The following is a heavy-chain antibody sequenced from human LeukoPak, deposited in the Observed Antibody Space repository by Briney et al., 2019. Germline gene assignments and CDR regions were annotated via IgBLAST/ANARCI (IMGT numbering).Heavy chain of an antibody. CDR2: THQDGSEE. D-gene: IGHD5-12*01. CDR1: AFSFSNYW. V-gene: IGHV3-7*01. CDR3: VRDGRVSGYDLLDY. J-gene: IGHJ4*02. Sequence: GGYMTLSWAAAAFSFSNYWMTWDRHAPGEGMESAAHTHQDGSEEHYMDSAKARFTISRDNAKNSLSLQMNSLRAEDTAVYYCVRDGRVSGYDLLDYWGQGTLVTVSS.